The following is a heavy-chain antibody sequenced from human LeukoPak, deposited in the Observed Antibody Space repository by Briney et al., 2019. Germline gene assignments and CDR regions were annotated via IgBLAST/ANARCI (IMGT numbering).Heavy chain of an antibody. V-gene: IGHV1-69*04. CDR2: IIPILGIA. CDR1: GGTFSSYA. J-gene: IGHJ6*02. CDR3: ARDNGYDLGPLFYYYGMDV. D-gene: IGHD5-12*01. Sequence: SVKVSCKASGGTFSSYAISWVRQAPGQGLEWMGRIIPILGIANYAQKFQGRVTITADKSTSTAYMELSSLRSEDTAAYYCARDNGYDLGPLFYYYGMDVWGQGTTVTVSS.